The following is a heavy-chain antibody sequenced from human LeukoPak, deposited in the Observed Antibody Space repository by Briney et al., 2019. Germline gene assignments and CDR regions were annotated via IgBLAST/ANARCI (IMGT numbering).Heavy chain of an antibody. V-gene: IGHV4-34*01. CDR2: GSDVRGT. Sequence: SETLSLTCAVYGASLNGHYWSWIRQPPGKGLEWIGEGSDVRGTKYNPSLKSRVTISADTSKNQFSLKLSSVTAADTAVYYCAREDDYSNLEDAFDIWGQGTMVTVSS. D-gene: IGHD4-11*01. CDR3: AREDDYSNLEDAFDI. J-gene: IGHJ3*02. CDR1: GASLNGHY.